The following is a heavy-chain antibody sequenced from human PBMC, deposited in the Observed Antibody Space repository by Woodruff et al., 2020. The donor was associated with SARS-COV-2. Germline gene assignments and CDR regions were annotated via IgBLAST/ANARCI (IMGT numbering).Heavy chain of an antibody. Sequence: ISRDNSKNTLYLQMNSLRAEDTAVYYCASTVTSWFDPWGQGTLVTVSS. CDR3: ASTVTSWFDP. V-gene: IGHV3-53*01. J-gene: IGHJ5*02. D-gene: IGHD3-16*01.